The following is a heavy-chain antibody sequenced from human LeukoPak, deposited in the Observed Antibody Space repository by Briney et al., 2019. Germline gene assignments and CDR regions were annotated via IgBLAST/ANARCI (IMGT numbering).Heavy chain of an antibody. CDR3: ARDKFQLGPYYYYGMDV. J-gene: IGHJ6*02. V-gene: IGHV3-7*01. CDR2: IKQDGSEK. D-gene: IGHD6-6*01. Sequence: PGRSLRLSCAASGFTFSNYAMHWVRQAPGKGLEWVANIKQDGSEKYYVDSVKGRFTISRDNAKNSLYLQMNSLRAEDTAVYYCARDKFQLGPYYYYGMDVWGQGTTVTVSS. CDR1: GFTFSNYA.